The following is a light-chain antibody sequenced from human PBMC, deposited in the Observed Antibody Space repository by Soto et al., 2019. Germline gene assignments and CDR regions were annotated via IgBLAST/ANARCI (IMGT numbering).Light chain of an antibody. CDR3: HQGDSHPRT. Sequence: DIQITQSPSSLSASVGDRVTITCRASQSISSYLNWYQQKPGKAPKLLIYAASILHSGVPSRVSGSGSGTDFTHTISSLQPDDFATYYWHQGDSHPRTFGQGTKVDIK. CDR1: QSISSY. V-gene: IGKV1-39*01. J-gene: IGKJ1*01. CDR2: AAS.